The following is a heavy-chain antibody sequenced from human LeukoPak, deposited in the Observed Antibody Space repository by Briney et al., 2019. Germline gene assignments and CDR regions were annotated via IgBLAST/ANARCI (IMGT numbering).Heavy chain of an antibody. Sequence: TGGSLRLSCAASGFTFSSYGMHWVRQAPGKGLEWVSGIIPSGHTTYYADSVRGRFTISRDNSRNTVYLQMNSLRAEDTAVYYCAKDDRWLQFCCWGQGTLVTVSA. D-gene: IGHD5-24*01. CDR2: IIPSGHTT. V-gene: IGHV3-23*01. CDR3: AKDDRWLQFCC. CDR1: GFTFSSYG. J-gene: IGHJ4*02.